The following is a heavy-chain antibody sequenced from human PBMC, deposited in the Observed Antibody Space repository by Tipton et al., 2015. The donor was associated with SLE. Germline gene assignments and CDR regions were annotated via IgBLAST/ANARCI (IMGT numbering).Heavy chain of an antibody. Sequence: TLSLTCSVSGGPISSGGHYWSWIRQSPGKDLEWIGYIRDTQSTTYNPSLKSRVTISVDTSNNQFSLMLSSVTAADTALYYCAREARPYYYYYYMDVWGKGTTVTVSS. CDR2: IRDTQST. CDR1: GGPISSGGHY. J-gene: IGHJ6*03. CDR3: AREARPYYYYYYMDV. V-gene: IGHV4-31*03.